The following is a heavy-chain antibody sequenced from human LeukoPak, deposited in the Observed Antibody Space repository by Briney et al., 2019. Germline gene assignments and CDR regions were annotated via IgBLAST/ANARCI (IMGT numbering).Heavy chain of an antibody. Sequence: GGSLRLSCAASGFTFSNAWMSWVRQAPGKGLEWVGRIKSKTDGGTTDYAAPVKGRFTISRDNSKNTLYLQMNSLRAEDTAVYYCARAEAAPLLWFGELSHWGQGTLVTVSS. D-gene: IGHD3-10*01. J-gene: IGHJ4*02. CDR3: ARAEAAPLLWFGELSH. V-gene: IGHV3-15*01. CDR1: GFTFSNAW. CDR2: IKSKTDGGTT.